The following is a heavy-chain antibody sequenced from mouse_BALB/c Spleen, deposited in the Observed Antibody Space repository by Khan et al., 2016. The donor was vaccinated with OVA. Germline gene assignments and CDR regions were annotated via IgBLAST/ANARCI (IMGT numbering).Heavy chain of an antibody. CDR2: ISSGGDYT. V-gene: IGHV5-6*01. CDR1: GFTFSSYS. CDR3: ASRLTGSFAY. Sequence: EVELVESGGDLVKPGGSLKLSCAASGFTFSSYSMSWVRQTPDKRLEWVATISSGGDYTHYPDSVKGRFTISRDNAKNTLYLQMSSLKSEDTAMYYCASRLTGSFAYWGQGTLVTVSA. J-gene: IGHJ3*01. D-gene: IGHD4-1*01.